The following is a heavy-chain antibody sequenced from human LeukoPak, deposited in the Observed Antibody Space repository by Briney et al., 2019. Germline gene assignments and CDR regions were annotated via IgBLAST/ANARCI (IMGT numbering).Heavy chain of an antibody. CDR1: GGSISSYY. D-gene: IGHD6-13*01. CDR2: IYYSGST. CDR3: AREGIAAAGIIDY. V-gene: IGHV4-59*01. Sequence: SETLSLTCTVAGGSISSYYWSWIRQPPGKGLVWIGYIYYSGSTNYNPSLKSRVTISVDTSKNQFSLKLSSVTAADTAVYYCAREGIAAAGIIDYWGQGTLVTVSS. J-gene: IGHJ4*02.